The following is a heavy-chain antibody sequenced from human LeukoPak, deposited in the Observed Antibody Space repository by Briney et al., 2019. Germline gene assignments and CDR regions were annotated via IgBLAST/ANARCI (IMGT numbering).Heavy chain of an antibody. Sequence: SETLSLTCTASGGSISSYYWSWSRQPAGKGLEWIGRIYTSGSTNYNPSLKSRVTMSVDTSKNQFSLKLSSVTAADTAVYYCAVTYYYDSSGYYYSAFDIWGQGTMVTVSS. CDR2: IYTSGST. D-gene: IGHD3-22*01. J-gene: IGHJ3*02. CDR1: GGSISSYY. V-gene: IGHV4-4*07. CDR3: AVTYYYDSSGYYYSAFDI.